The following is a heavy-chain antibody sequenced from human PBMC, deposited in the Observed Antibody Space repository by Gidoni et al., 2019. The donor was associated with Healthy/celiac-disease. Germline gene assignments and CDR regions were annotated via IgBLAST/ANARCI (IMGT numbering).Heavy chain of an antibody. Sequence: EVQLVESGGGLVKPGGSLRLSGAASGCTFSSYSMNWVRQVPGKGLEWVSSISSSSSYIYYADSVKGRFTISRDNAKNSLYLQMNSLRAEDTAVYYCARDRGQGIVVLWGQGTLVTVSS. CDR2: ISSSSSYI. D-gene: IGHD2-2*01. V-gene: IGHV3-21*01. CDR1: GCTFSSYS. CDR3: ARDRGQGIVVL. J-gene: IGHJ4*02.